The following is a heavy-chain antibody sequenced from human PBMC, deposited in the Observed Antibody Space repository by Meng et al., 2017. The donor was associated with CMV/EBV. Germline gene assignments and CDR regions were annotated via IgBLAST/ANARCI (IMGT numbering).Heavy chain of an antibody. J-gene: IGHJ6*02. CDR2: INHSGST. CDR3: ARGRLTGTTVRGYYYYGMDV. D-gene: IGHD1-7*01. Sequence: SETLSLTCAVYGGSFSGYYWSWIRQPPGKGLEWIGEINHSGSTNYNPSLKSRVTISVDTSKNQFSLKLSSVTAADTAVYYSARGRLTGTTVRGYYYYGMDVWGQGTTVTVSS. V-gene: IGHV4-34*01. CDR1: GGSFSGYY.